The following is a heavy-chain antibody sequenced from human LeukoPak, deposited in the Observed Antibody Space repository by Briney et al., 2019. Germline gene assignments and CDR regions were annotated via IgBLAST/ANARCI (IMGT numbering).Heavy chain of an antibody. D-gene: IGHD6-19*01. CDR3: ARDRQRYSSGQVDY. J-gene: IGHJ4*02. CDR2: INSDGSTT. CDR1: GFTFSSYW. V-gene: IGHV3-74*01. Sequence: GGSLRLSCAASGFTFSSYWMHWVRQAPGKGLVWVSRINSDGSTTSYADSVKGRFTISRDNAKNSLYLQMNSLRAEDTAVYYCARDRQRYSSGQVDYWGQGTLVTVSS.